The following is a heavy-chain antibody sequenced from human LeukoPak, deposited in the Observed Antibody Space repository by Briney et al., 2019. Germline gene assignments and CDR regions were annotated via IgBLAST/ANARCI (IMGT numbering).Heavy chain of an antibody. Sequence: SETLSLTCTVSGGSITGHYWSWIRQPPGKGLEWIGYVYYSGTTNYNPSLRSRVSISVDTSKNQFSLKLTSVTAADTAVYYCARGRGRDGDNLTSWGQGTLVTVSS. CDR3: ARGRGRDGDNLTS. D-gene: IGHD5-24*01. CDR2: VYYSGTT. J-gene: IGHJ4*02. V-gene: IGHV4-59*11. CDR1: GGSITGHY.